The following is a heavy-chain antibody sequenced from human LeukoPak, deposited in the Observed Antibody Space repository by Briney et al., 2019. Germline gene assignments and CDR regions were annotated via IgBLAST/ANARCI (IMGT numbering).Heavy chain of an antibody. D-gene: IGHD6-19*01. J-gene: IGHJ1*01. CDR1: GGSISSYY. V-gene: IGHV4-4*07. CDR3: ARGPFSSGSWSFTEYFQH. Sequence: PSETLSLTCTVSGGSISSYYWSWIRQPAGKGLEWIGRIYSSGSTTYNPSLKSRVTMSVDTSKNQFSLKLSSVTAADTAVYYCARGPFSSGSWSFTEYFQHWGQGTLVTVSS. CDR2: IYSSGST.